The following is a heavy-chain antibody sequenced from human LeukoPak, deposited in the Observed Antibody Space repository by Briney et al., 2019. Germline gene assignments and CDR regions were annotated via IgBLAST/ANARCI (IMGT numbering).Heavy chain of an antibody. V-gene: IGHV1-18*01. CDR1: GYTFTSYG. Sequence: ASVKVTCKASGYTFTSYGISWVRQAPGQGLEWMGWISAYNGNTNYAQKLQGRVTMTTDTSTSTAYMKLRSLRSDDTAVYYCARRLGRYYYMDVWGKGTTVTVSS. J-gene: IGHJ6*03. CDR3: ARRLGRYYYMDV. D-gene: IGHD1-26*01. CDR2: ISAYNGNT.